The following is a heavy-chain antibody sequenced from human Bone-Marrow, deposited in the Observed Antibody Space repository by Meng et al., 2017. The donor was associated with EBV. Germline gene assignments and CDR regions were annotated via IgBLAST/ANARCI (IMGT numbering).Heavy chain of an antibody. CDR3: ARGTYDRPVDP. J-gene: IGHJ5*02. D-gene: IGHD3-16*01. V-gene: IGHV1-8*01. Sequence: QRVNLGVEGKKPGASVKVSCKDSGYTFTSYDIHWVRQATGQGLEWMGWMNPNSGNTGYAQKFQDRVTMTRNTSISTAYMELSSLRSEDTAVYYCARGTYDRPVDPWGQGTLVTVSS. CDR2: MNPNSGNT. CDR1: GYTFTSYD.